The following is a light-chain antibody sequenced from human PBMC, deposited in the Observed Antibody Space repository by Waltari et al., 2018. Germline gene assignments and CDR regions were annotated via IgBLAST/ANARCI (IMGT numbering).Light chain of an antibody. CDR3: QQRTNWPLT. J-gene: IGKJ4*01. CDR1: QSVNYF. CDR2: DAS. V-gene: IGKV3-11*01. Sequence: EIVLTQSPATLSLSPGERATLSCRASQSVNYFLAWFQQKPGQAPRFLIYDASNRATGIPARFSGSGSGTDFTLTISSLEPEDFAVYYCQQRTNWPLTFGGGTKVEIK.